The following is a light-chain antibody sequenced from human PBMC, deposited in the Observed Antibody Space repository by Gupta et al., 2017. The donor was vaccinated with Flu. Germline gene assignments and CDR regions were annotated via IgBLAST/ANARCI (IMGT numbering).Light chain of an antibody. Sequence: DLQMTQSPSTLSASVGDRVTITCRASQRVSGWLDWYQQKPGKAPKLLIYKASSLDSGVPSRFSGSGSGTEFTLSISSLQPDDIATYYCQQYNNYPWTFGQGTKVEVK. CDR1: QRVSGW. CDR3: QQYNNYPWT. J-gene: IGKJ1*01. CDR2: KAS. V-gene: IGKV1-5*03.